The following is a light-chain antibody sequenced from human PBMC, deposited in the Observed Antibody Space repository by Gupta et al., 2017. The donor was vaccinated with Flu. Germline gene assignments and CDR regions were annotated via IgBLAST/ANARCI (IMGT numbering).Light chain of an antibody. J-gene: IGKJ1*01. CDR3: QQHSNWPPRT. V-gene: IGKV3-11*01. Sequence: EIVLTQSPATLSLSPGERATLSCRASQSVSSYLAWYQQKPGQAPRLLIYDASNRDTGIPARFSGSGYGKDFTLTISSREPEDFAVYYCQQHSNWPPRTFGQGTKVEIK. CDR2: DAS. CDR1: QSVSSY.